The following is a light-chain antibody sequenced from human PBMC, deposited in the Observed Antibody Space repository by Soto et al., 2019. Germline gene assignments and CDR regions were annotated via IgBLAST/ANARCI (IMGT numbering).Light chain of an antibody. Sequence: PGQRATLSCRASQSISTYLAWYQVKPGQAPRLLIYDASSRATGVPARFSGSGSGTEFTLTISRLQSEDFAVYYCQQYNNWPPTFGQGTQLEIK. V-gene: IGKV3D-15*01. CDR1: QSISTY. CDR3: QQYNNWPPT. CDR2: DAS. J-gene: IGKJ5*01.